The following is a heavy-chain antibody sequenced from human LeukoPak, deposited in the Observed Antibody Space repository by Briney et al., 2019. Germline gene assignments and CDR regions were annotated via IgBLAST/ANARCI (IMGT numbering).Heavy chain of an antibody. Sequence: PGGSPRLSCAASGFTFSSYSMNWVRQAPGKGLEWVSYISSSGSTIYYADSVKGRFTTSRDNAKNSLYLQMNSLRAEDTAVYYCAELGITMIGGVWGKGTTVTISS. V-gene: IGHV3-48*04. CDR2: ISSSGSTI. CDR1: GFTFSSYS. J-gene: IGHJ6*04. CDR3: AELGITMIGGV. D-gene: IGHD3-10*02.